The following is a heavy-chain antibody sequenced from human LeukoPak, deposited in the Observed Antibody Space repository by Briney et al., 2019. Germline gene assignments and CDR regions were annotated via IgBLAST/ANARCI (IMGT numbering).Heavy chain of an antibody. V-gene: IGHV3-23*01. CDR1: GFTFSSYA. CDR2: LSTIGGYT. Sequence: GVSLRLSCVASGFTFSSYAMTWVRQAPGKGLEWVSALSTIGGYTYYADSVKGRFTISRDNSKNPLYLEMSSLRAEDTAVYSCAKDVPASGWRGFDSWGQGTLVTVSS. D-gene: IGHD6-19*01. CDR3: AKDVPASGWRGFDS. J-gene: IGHJ4*02.